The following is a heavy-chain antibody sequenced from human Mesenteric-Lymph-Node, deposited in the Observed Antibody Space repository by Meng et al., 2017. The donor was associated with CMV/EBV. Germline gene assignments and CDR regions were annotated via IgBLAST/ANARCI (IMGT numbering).Heavy chain of an antibody. CDR2: LYSAGST. CDR3: ARGLRATEDF. CDR1: GFTFSSYA. Sequence: GESLKISCAASGFTFSSYAMSWVRQAPEKGLEWVSLLYSAGSTYYADSVKGRFTISRDSSKNTLYLQMNNLRSEDTAMYYCARGLRATEDFWGQGTLVTVSS. J-gene: IGHJ4*02. V-gene: IGHV3-53*01. D-gene: IGHD5-24*01.